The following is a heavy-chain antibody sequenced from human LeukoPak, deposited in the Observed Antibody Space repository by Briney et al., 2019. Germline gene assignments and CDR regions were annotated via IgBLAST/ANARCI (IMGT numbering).Heavy chain of an antibody. CDR2: IYYSGST. CDR1: GGSISSYY. Sequence: SETLSLTCTVSGGSISSYYWSWIRQPPGKGLEWIGYIYYSGSTNYNPSLKSRVTISVDTSKNQFSLKLTSVTAADTAVYYCASPAGPGYYYYFDYWGQGTLVTVSS. V-gene: IGHV4-59*08. D-gene: IGHD3-22*01. CDR3: ASPAGPGYYYYFDY. J-gene: IGHJ4*02.